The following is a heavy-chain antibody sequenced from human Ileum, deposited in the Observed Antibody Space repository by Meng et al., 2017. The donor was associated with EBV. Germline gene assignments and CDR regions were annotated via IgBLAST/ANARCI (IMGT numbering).Heavy chain of an antibody. CDR1: GGSISGSNW. Sequence: QVQLQESGPGLVRPSGXLSPNCAVSGGSISGSNWWSWVRQPPGKGLEWIGEIYHGGTTNYNPSLKSRVTMSVDKSKNQFSLKLSSVTAADTAVYYCSTYLYGGDEHYFDYWGQGTLVTVSS. V-gene: IGHV4-4*02. CDR3: STYLYGGDEHYFDY. J-gene: IGHJ4*02. CDR2: IYHGGTT. D-gene: IGHD4-23*01.